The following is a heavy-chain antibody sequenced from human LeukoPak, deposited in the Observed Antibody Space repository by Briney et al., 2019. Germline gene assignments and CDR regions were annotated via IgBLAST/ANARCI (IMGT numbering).Heavy chain of an antibody. Sequence: GESLKISCQGSGYSFTSYWIAWVRQMPGKGLEWMGIMYPADSDTTYSPSFQGQVTISADNSISTAYLQWSSLQASDTAIYYCARPVYTSSGYYFELWGQGTLVTVSS. J-gene: IGHJ4*02. CDR2: MYPADSDT. V-gene: IGHV5-51*01. CDR3: ARPVYTSSGYYFEL. CDR1: GYSFTSYW. D-gene: IGHD6-13*01.